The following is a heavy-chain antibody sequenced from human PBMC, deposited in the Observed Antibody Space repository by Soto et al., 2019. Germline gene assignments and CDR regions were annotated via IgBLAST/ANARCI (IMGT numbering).Heavy chain of an antibody. D-gene: IGHD3-22*01. V-gene: IGHV4-34*01. CDR1: GGSFSGYY. CDR3: ARDPPYYYDSSGPFDI. CDR2: INHSGST. Sequence: SETLSLTCAVYGGSFSGYYWSWIRQPPGKGLEWIGEINHSGSTNYNPSLKSRVTISVDTSKNQFSLKLSSVTAADTAVYYCARDPPYYYDSSGPFDIWGQGTMVTVSS. J-gene: IGHJ3*02.